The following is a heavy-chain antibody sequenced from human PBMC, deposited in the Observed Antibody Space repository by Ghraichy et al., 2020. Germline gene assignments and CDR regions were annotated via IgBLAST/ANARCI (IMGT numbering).Heavy chain of an antibody. D-gene: IGHD3-3*01. CDR2: IKQDGSEK. J-gene: IGHJ6*02. V-gene: IGHV3-7*01. CDR3: ARDATYYDFWSGGYYYYGMDV. Sequence: LSLTCAASGFTFSSYWMSWVRQAPGKGLEWVANIKQDGSEKYYVDSVKGRFTISRDNAKNSLYLQMNSLRAEDTAVYYCARDATYYDFWSGGYYYYGMDVWGQGTTVTVSS. CDR1: GFTFSSYW.